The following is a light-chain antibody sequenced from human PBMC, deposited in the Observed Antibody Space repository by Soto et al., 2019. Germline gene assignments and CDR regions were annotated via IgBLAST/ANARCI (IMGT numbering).Light chain of an antibody. CDR1: ALPKQY. CDR3: QSADSSGTRWV. CDR2: KDS. J-gene: IGLJ3*02. V-gene: IGLV3-25*02. Sequence: SYELTQPPSVSVSPGQTARITCSGDALPKQYAYWYQQKPGQAPVLVIYKDSERPSGIPERFSGSSSGTTVTLTISGVQAEDEADHYCQSADSSGTRWVFGGGTKLTVL.